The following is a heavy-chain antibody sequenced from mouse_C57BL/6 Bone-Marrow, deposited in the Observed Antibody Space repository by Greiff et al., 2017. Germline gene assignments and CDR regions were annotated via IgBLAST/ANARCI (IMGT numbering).Heavy chain of an antibody. CDR2: ISSGGSYT. J-gene: IGHJ1*03. D-gene: IGHD1-1*01. V-gene: IGHV5-6*01. CDR1: GFTFSSYG. CDR3: ARRGTVVATDWYFDV. Sequence: EVHLVESGGDLVKPGGSLKLSCAASGFTFSSYGMSWVRQTPDKRLEWVATISSGGSYTYYPDSVKGRFTISRDNAKNTLYLQMSSLKSEDTAMYYCARRGTVVATDWYFDVWGTGTTVTVSS.